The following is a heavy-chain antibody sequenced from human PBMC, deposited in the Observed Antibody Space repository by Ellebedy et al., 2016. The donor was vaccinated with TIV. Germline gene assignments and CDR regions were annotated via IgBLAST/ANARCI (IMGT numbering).Heavy chain of an antibody. V-gene: IGHV3-7*03. J-gene: IGHJ4*02. CDR2: IKADGSEE. CDR1: GFTFRLNW. Sequence: PGGSLRLSCAASGFTFRLNWMYWVRQAPGKGLEWVANIKADGSEEYYVDSVKGRFTISSDNSKNTLFLQMNSLRADDTALYYCTNGGLSNSPRHYFDSWGQGTLVTVSS. CDR3: TNGGLSNSPRHYFDS. D-gene: IGHD5/OR15-5a*01.